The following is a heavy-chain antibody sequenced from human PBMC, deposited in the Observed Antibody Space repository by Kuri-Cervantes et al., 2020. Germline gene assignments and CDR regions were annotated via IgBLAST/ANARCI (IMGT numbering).Heavy chain of an antibody. CDR2: SGSGGGT. J-gene: IGHJ3*02. Sequence: GESLKISCAASGFIFSDFAMHWVRQAPGKGLEWVSTSGSGGGTSYADSVKGRFTISRDNSKNTLYLQMNSLRAEDTAVYYCARKTTVTNGGAFDIWGQGTRVTVSS. D-gene: IGHD4-17*01. CDR3: ARKTTVTNGGAFDI. CDR1: GFIFSDFA. V-gene: IGHV3-23*01.